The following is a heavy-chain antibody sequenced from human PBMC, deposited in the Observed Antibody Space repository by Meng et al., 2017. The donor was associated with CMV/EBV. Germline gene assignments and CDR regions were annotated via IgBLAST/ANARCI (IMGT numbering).Heavy chain of an antibody. CDR3: AKDSNFWSGYEPVY. CDR1: GFTLCSYA. CDR2: ISGSGGST. Sequence: ASGFTLCSYAMRWVRQAPGKGLECVSAISGSGGSTYYADSVKGRFTISRDNSKNTLYLQMNSLRAEDTAVYYCAKDSNFWSGYEPVYWGQGTLVTVSS. V-gene: IGHV3-23*01. J-gene: IGHJ4*02. D-gene: IGHD3-3*01.